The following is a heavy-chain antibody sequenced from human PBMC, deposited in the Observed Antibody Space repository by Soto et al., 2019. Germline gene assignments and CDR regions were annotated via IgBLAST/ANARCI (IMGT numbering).Heavy chain of an antibody. J-gene: IGHJ4*02. Sequence: EVQRLDSGGGLVQPGGSLRLSCAASEFTFSLNAMHWVLQAPGKGLEWVSGITGSGSTTLYAASVKCRFTISRDNSKNTLQLHITSVEDTDTAFYSCAEDFTACLSSWIHVWGQGTLVTVSS. V-gene: IGHV3-23*01. D-gene: IGHD2-2*01. CDR2: ITGSGSTT. CDR1: EFTFSLNA. CDR3: AEDFTACLSSWIHV.